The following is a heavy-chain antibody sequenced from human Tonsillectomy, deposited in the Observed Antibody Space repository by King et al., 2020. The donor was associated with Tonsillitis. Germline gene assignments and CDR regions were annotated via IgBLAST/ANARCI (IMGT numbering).Heavy chain of an antibody. Sequence: VQLVESGGGLVQPGGSLRLSCAASGFTFSSYEMNWVRQAPGKGLGGVAYINNCGRTIYYADSVKGRFTISRDNAKNSLYLQMNSLSAEDTAVYYCARRYCSSTSCLIDYWGQGTLVTVSS. D-gene: IGHD2-2*01. CDR3: ARRYCSSTSCLIDY. CDR1: GFTFSSYE. CDR2: INNCGRTI. J-gene: IGHJ4*02. V-gene: IGHV3-48*03.